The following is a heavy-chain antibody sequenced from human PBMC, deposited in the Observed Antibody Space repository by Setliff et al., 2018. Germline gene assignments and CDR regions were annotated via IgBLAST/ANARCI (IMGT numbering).Heavy chain of an antibody. CDR2: IYSSGST. Sequence: SETLSLTCAVYGGSFSGYYWSWIRQPPGKGLEWIGYIYSSGSTYYNPSLKSRVSISVDTSKNQFSLKLSSVTAADTAVYYCARESRYYYDNLGTLDYWGQGTLVT. D-gene: IGHD3-22*01. CDR1: GGSFSGYY. CDR3: ARESRYYYDNLGTLDY. J-gene: IGHJ4*02. V-gene: IGHV4-30-4*08.